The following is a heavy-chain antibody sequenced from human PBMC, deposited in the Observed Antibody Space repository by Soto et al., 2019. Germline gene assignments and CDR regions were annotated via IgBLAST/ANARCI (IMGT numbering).Heavy chain of an antibody. CDR1: GFTFSGSA. J-gene: IGHJ3*02. V-gene: IGHV3-73*01. CDR3: TRQIGYCSSTSCYDAFDI. Sequence: GGSLRLSCAASGFTFSGSAMHWVRQASGKGLEWVGRIRSKANSYATAYAASVKGRFTISRDDSKNTAYLQMNSLKTEDTAVYYCTRQIGYCSSTSCYDAFDIWGQGTMVTVSS. D-gene: IGHD2-2*01. CDR2: IRSKANSYAT.